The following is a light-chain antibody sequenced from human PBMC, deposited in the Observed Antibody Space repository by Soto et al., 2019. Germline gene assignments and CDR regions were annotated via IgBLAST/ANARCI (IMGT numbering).Light chain of an antibody. Sequence: DIQLTQSPSFLSASVGDRVTITCRASQGISSYLAWYQQKPGKAPKLLIYAASNRATGIPARFSGSGSGTEFTLTISSLQSEDFAVYYCQQYNNWPWTFGQGTKVDIK. CDR1: QGISSY. J-gene: IGKJ1*01. CDR2: AAS. V-gene: IGKV1-9*01. CDR3: QQYNNWPWT.